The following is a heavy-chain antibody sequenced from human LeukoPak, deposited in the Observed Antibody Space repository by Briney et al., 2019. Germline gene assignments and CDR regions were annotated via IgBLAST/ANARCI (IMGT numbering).Heavy chain of an antibody. J-gene: IGHJ4*02. V-gene: IGHV1-24*01. CDR1: GYTLTELS. CDR3: ARDQYQLLSNLDY. CDR2: FDPEDGET. D-gene: IGHD2-2*01. Sequence: GASVKVSCKVSGYTLTELSMHWVRQAPGKGLEWMGGFDPEDGETIYAQKFQGRVTITADESTSTAYMELSSLRSEDTAVYYCARDQYQLLSNLDYWGQGTLVTVSS.